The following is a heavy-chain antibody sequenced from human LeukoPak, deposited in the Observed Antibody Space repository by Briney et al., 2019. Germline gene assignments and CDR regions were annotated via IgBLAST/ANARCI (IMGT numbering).Heavy chain of an antibody. V-gene: IGHV3-30*03. J-gene: IGHJ4*02. D-gene: IGHD3-16*01. CDR1: GFTFSSYS. Sequence: PGGSLRLSCAASGFTFSSYSMNWVRQAPGKGLEWVAVISYDGSNKYYADSVKGRFTISRDNSKNTLYLQMNSLRAEDTAVYYCARDRTMGGWDYWGQGTLVTVSS. CDR3: ARDRTMGGWDY. CDR2: ISYDGSNK.